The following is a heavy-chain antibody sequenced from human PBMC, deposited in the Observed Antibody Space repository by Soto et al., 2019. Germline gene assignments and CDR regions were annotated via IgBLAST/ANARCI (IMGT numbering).Heavy chain of an antibody. V-gene: IGHV3-23*01. Sequence: PGGSLRLSCAASGFTFRNNVLSWVRQAPGKGLDWVSGITGSGRDTYYADSVKGRFTISRDNSKNMLYLQMNSLRAEDTAVYYCAKGGGPMIVVAVFDYWGQGTLVTVS. CDR1: GFTFRNNV. J-gene: IGHJ4*02. D-gene: IGHD3-22*01. CDR3: AKGGGPMIVVAVFDY. CDR2: ITGSGRDT.